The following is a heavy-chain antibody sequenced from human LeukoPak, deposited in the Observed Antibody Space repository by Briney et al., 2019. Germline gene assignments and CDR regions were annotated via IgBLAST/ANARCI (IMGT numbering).Heavy chain of an antibody. D-gene: IGHD5-24*01. CDR3: ARDNSVRDEAWWFNP. V-gene: IGHV1-69*05. J-gene: IGHJ5*02. CDR2: IIPIFGTA. CDR1: GGTFSNYT. Sequence: SVKVSCKASGGTFSNYTISWVRQAPGQGLEWMGGIIPIFGTANYAQKFQGRVTLTRDMSTSTDYLELSSLRSEDTAVYYCARDNSVRDEAWWFNPWGQGTLVTVSS.